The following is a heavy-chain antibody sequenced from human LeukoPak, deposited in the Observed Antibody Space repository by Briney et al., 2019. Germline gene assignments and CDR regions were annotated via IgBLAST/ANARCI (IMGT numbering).Heavy chain of an antibody. CDR2: IYYSGST. V-gene: IGHV4-59*01. CDR3: ARVSGYDWESFYDY. CDR1: GGSISNYY. D-gene: IGHD5-12*01. Sequence: SETLSLTCTVSGGSISNYYWSWIRQPPGKGLEWIGYIYYSGSTNYNPSLKSRVTISVDTSKNQFPLKLSSVTAADTAVYYCARVSGYDWESFYDYWGQGTLVTVSS. J-gene: IGHJ4*02.